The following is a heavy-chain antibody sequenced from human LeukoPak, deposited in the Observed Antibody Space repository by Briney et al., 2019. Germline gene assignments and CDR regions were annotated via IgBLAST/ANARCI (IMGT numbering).Heavy chain of an antibody. J-gene: IGHJ4*02. Sequence: SATLSLTCTVSGGSITGYYWNWIRQPPGKGLEWTGYIYYSGSTNYNPSLKSRVTISVDTSENQFSLKLNSVTAADTAVYYCARQGGVATTFDYWGQGTLVTVSS. V-gene: IGHV4-59*08. CDR3: ARQGGVATTFDY. D-gene: IGHD5-12*01. CDR1: GGSITGYY. CDR2: IYYSGST.